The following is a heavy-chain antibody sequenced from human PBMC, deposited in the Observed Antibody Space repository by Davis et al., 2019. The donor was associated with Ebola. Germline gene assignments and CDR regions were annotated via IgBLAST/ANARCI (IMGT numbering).Heavy chain of an antibody. CDR3: AQGSGYDLDY. CDR2: ISSSSSTI. D-gene: IGHD5-12*01. CDR1: GFTFSSYS. Sequence: GESLKISCAASGFTFSSYSMNWVRQAPGKGLEWVSYISSSSSTIYYADSVKGRFTISRDNAKNSLYLQMNSLRDEDTAVYYCAQGSGYDLDYWGQGTLVTVSS. J-gene: IGHJ4*02. V-gene: IGHV3-48*02.